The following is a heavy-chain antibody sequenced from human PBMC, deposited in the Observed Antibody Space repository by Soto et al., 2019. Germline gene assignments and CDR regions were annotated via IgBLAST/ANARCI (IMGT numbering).Heavy chain of an antibody. CDR2: IAYDGSYK. J-gene: IGHJ4*02. D-gene: IGHD3-22*01. V-gene: IGHV3-30*18. CDR3: AKDDDRYDHDSSGLPY. CDR1: GFTFSNYG. Sequence: QVQLVESGGGVVQPGRSLRLSCAASGFTFSNYGMHWVRQAPGKGLEWVAVIAYDGSYKYYADSVKGRFTISRDNSKNTLYLQMNSLRVEDTAVYSCAKDDDRYDHDSSGLPYWGQGTLVTVSS.